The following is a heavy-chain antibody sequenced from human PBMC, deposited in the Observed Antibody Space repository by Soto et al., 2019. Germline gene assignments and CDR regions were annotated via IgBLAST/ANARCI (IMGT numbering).Heavy chain of an antibody. D-gene: IGHD2-15*01. CDR3: ARDRGNYCSGGSCYANYYYYYGMDV. CDR2: ISYDGSNK. Sequence: QVQLVESGGGVVQPGRSLRLSCAASGFTFSSYAMHWVRQAPGKGLEWVAVISYDGSNKYYADSVKGRFTISRDNSKNTMYLQMNSLRAEDTAVYYCARDRGNYCSGGSCYANYYYYYGMDVWGQGTTVTVSS. CDR1: GFTFSSYA. J-gene: IGHJ6*02. V-gene: IGHV3-30-3*01.